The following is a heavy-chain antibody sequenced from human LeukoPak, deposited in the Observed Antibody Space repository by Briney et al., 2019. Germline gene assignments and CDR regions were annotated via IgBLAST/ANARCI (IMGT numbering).Heavy chain of an antibody. Sequence: SETLSLTCTVSGGSISSSSYYWGWIRQPPGKGLEWIGCIYYSGSTYYNPSLKSRVTISVDTSKNQFSLKLSSVTAADTAVYYCALDLFGELSYWGQGTLVTVSS. CDR1: GGSISSSSYY. CDR3: ALDLFGELSY. D-gene: IGHD3-10*02. J-gene: IGHJ4*02. CDR2: IYYSGST. V-gene: IGHV4-39*01.